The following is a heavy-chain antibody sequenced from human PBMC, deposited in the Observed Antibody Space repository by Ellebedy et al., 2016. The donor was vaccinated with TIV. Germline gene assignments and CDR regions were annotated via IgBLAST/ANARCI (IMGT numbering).Heavy chain of an antibody. CDR1: GFKFDDYS. V-gene: IGHV3-9*01. Sequence: PGGSLRLSCVASGFKFDDYSMHWVRQAPGKGLEWVSGGTWDSTFVGYADSVRGRFTISRDNARNSLYLQMNSLRAEDTALYCCAKVHRSQGSGRGYFDYWGQGTPVTVSS. D-gene: IGHD3-10*01. CDR3: AKVHRSQGSGRGYFDY. J-gene: IGHJ4*02. CDR2: GTWDSTFV.